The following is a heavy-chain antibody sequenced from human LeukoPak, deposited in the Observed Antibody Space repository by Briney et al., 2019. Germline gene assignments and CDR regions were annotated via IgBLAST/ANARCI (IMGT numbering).Heavy chain of an antibody. D-gene: IGHD3-22*01. Sequence: PSETLSLTCAVYGGSFSGYYWSWIRQPPGKGLEWIGEINHSGSTNYNPSLKSRVTISVDTSKNQFSLKLSSVTAADTAVYYCARGFTWGVMVITTSRFDYWGQGTLVAVSS. CDR2: INHSGST. CDR3: ARGFTWGVMVITTSRFDY. J-gene: IGHJ4*02. V-gene: IGHV4-34*01. CDR1: GGSFSGYY.